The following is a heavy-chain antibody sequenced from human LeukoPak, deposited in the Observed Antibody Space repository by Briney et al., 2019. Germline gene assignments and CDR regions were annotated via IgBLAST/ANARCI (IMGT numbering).Heavy chain of an antibody. CDR1: GGSISGYN. CDR3: ARESVVRGISNFDY. CDR2: IFASGTT. Sequence: SETLSLTCTVSGGSISGYNWNWTRQPAGKGLEWIGRIFASGTTNYNPSLRSRVTMSADSSKNHFSLNLRSVTAADTAVYYCARESVVRGISNFDYWGQGTLVTVSS. J-gene: IGHJ4*02. D-gene: IGHD3-10*01. V-gene: IGHV4-4*07.